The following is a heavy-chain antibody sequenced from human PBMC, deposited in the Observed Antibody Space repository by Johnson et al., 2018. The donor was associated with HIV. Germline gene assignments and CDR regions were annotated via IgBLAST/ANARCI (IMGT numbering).Heavy chain of an antibody. CDR3: ARPPYSGSYYDAFDI. Sequence: QVQLVESGGGLVQPGRSLRLSCAASGFTFSSYWIHWVRQAPGKGLVWVAVISYDGSDKYYADSVKGRFTISRDTSKNTLYLQMNSLRAEDTAVYYCARPPYSGSYYDAFDIWGQGTMVTVSS. CDR2: ISYDGSDK. J-gene: IGHJ3*02. D-gene: IGHD1-26*01. CDR1: GFTFSSYW. V-gene: IGHV3-30*03.